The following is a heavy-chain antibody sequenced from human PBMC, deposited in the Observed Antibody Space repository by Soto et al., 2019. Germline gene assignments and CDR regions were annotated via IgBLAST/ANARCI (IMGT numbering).Heavy chain of an antibody. Sequence: GGSLRLSCATSGFVFNKYAMSCVRQVPGRGPEWVANIRQDGAEKTYADSVKGRFAVSRDNANNFLFLQMNSLRVEDTAIYFCARELSSGWFLQNYYGMDVWGQGTPVTVSS. CDR3: ARELSSGWFLQNYYGMDV. V-gene: IGHV3-7*01. CDR2: IRQDGAEK. CDR1: GFVFNKYA. J-gene: IGHJ6*02. D-gene: IGHD6-19*01.